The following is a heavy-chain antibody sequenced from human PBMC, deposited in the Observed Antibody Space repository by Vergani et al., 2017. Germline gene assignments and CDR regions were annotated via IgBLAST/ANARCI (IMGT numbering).Heavy chain of an antibody. CDR1: GGSISSSSYY. V-gene: IGHV4-39*01. CDR3: ARGGQYDAFDI. D-gene: IGHD5-24*01. CDR2: IYYSGST. J-gene: IGHJ3*02. Sequence: QLQLQESGPGLVKPSETLSLTCTVSGGSISSSSYYWGWIRQAPGKGLEWIGSIYYSGSTYYNPSLKSRVTISVDTSKNQFSLKLSSVTAADTAVYYCARGGQYDAFDIWGQGTMVTVSS.